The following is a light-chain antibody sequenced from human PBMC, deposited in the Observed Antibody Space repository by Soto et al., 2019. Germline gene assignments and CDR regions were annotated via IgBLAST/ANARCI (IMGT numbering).Light chain of an antibody. Sequence: IQMTHSPKTPCAAVGEXVTLTRRASQSISSFVAWYQQKPGKAPKFLIYDASSLESGVPSRFSGSGSGTEFTLTISGLQPDDSGTYYCQHYSSYWTFGQGTKVDIK. V-gene: IGKV1-5*01. CDR3: QHYSSYWT. CDR2: DAS. J-gene: IGKJ1*01. CDR1: QSISSF.